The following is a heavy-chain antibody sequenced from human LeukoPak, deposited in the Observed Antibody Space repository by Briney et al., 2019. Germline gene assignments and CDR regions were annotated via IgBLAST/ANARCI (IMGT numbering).Heavy chain of an antibody. V-gene: IGHV1-69*05. Sequence: SVKVSCKASGGTFSSYAISWVRQAPGQGLEWMGRIIPIFGTANYAQKFQGRVTITTDESTSTAYMELSRLRSEDTAVYYCARENYYDSSGYYLDYWGQGTLVTVSS. D-gene: IGHD3-22*01. J-gene: IGHJ4*02. CDR1: GGTFSSYA. CDR3: ARENYYDSSGYYLDY. CDR2: IIPIFGTA.